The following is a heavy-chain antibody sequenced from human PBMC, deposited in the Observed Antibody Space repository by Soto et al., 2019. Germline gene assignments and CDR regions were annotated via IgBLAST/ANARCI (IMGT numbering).Heavy chain of an antibody. CDR2: IYWDDDK. J-gene: IGHJ4*02. CDR1: GFSLTTSGVG. V-gene: IGHV2-5*02. D-gene: IGHD3-3*01. Sequence: QITLNESGPTVVRPTETLTLTCRFSGFSLTTSGVGMGWIRQSPGKAPEWLALIYWDDDKRYRASLKSRLTITKDTSKNQVVLTVSDLEPTDTATYYCAHRVLRTVFGVVTTTAIYFDFWGQGTPVAVSS. CDR3: AHRVLRTVFGVVTTTAIYFDF.